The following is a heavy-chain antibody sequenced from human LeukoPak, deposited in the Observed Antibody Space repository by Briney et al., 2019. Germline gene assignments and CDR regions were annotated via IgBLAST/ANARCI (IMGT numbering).Heavy chain of an antibody. CDR1: GGSISSGGYS. V-gene: IGHV4-30-2*01. D-gene: IGHD2-21*02. Sequence: SETLSLTCAVSGGSISSGGYSWSWTRQPPGKGLEWIGYIYHSGSTYYNPSLKSRVTISVDRSKNQFSLKLSSVTAADTAVYYWARAGGRGVVTAIAYWGQGTLVTVSS. CDR2: IYHSGST. CDR3: ARAGGRGVVTAIAY. J-gene: IGHJ4*02.